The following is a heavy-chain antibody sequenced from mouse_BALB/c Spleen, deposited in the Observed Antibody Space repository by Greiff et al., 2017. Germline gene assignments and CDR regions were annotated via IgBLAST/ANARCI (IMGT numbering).Heavy chain of an antibody. Sequence: VQLQQSGAELVRPGVSVKISCKGSGYTFTDYAMHWVKQSHAKSLEWIGVISTYYGDASYNQKFKGKATMTVDKSSSTAYMELARLTSEDSAIYYCARDYGNLDFDYWGQGTTLTVSS. V-gene: IGHV1S137*01. CDR3: ARDYGNLDFDY. CDR1: GYTFTDYA. D-gene: IGHD2-1*01. J-gene: IGHJ2*01. CDR2: ISTYYGDA.